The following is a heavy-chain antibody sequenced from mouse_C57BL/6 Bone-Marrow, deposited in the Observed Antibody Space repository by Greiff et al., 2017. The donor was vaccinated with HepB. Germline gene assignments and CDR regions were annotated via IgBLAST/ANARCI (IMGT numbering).Heavy chain of an antibody. CDR1: GFNIKDDY. CDR2: IDPENGDT. CDR3: AKDSWFAY. J-gene: IGHJ3*01. V-gene: IGHV14-4*01. Sequence: VQLKQSGAELVRPGASVKLSCTASGFNIKDDYMHWVKQRPEQGLEWIGWIDPENGDTEYASKFQGKATITADTSSNTAYLQLSSLTSEDSAVYFCAKDSWFAYWGQGTLVTVSA.